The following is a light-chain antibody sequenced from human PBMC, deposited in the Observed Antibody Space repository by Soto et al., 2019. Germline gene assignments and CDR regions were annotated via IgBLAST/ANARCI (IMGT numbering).Light chain of an antibody. Sequence: QSALTQPASVSGSPGQSISISCTGTSSDIGDYNFVSWYPQHPGKPPKVIIYEVSNRPSGVSNRFDGSKSGNTTSLTISGLQTEDEADYYCTSYTTSSSYVFGTGTKVTVL. V-gene: IGLV2-14*01. CDR3: TSYTTSSSYV. CDR1: SSDIGDYNF. J-gene: IGLJ1*01. CDR2: EVS.